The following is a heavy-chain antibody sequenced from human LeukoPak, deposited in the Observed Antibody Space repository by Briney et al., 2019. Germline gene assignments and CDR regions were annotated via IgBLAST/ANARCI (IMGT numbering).Heavy chain of an antibody. V-gene: IGHV3-48*01. CDR2: ISSSSSTI. D-gene: IGHD3-22*01. Sequence: PGGSLRLSCAASGFTFSSYSMNWVRQAPGKGLEWVSYISSSSSTIYYADSVKGRFTISRDNAKNSLYLQMNSLRAEDTAVYYCAREMSSVTMIVVVIPLPFDYWGPGILVTVSS. CDR3: AREMSSVTMIVVVIPLPFDY. CDR1: GFTFSSYS. J-gene: IGHJ4*02.